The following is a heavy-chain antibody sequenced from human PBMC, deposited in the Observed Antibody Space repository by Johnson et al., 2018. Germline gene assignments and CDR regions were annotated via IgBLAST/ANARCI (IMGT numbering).Heavy chain of an antibody. V-gene: IGHV3-23*02. CDR2: IGTDGRTT. Sequence: LVESGGDLVPPGVYLRLSCAASGFTFSSYSMAWVRQPPGKGPEWVPIIGTDGRTTFYGGSVKVRFTISRDSSNNTVYLPMDRLRADDTAVYYCAKHIAYGQDAFDIWGQGTMVTVSS. CDR3: AKHIAYGQDAFDI. D-gene: IGHD2-21*01. J-gene: IGHJ3*02. CDR1: GFTFSSYS.